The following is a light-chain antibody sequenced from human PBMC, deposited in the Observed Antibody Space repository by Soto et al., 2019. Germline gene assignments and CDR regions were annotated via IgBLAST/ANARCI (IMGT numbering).Light chain of an antibody. Sequence: QPASVSGSPGQSITISCTGTSSDVGGYNYVSWYQQHPGKAPKLMIYDVSNRPSGVSNRFSGSKSGNTASLTISGLQAEDEADYYCSSYTSSSTLVFGGGTKVTVL. J-gene: IGLJ2*01. V-gene: IGLV2-14*01. CDR1: SSDVGGYNY. CDR2: DVS. CDR3: SSYTSSSTLV.